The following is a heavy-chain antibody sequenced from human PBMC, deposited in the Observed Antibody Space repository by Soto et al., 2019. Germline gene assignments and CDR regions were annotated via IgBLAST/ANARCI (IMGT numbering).Heavy chain of an antibody. Sequence: TLSLTCTVSGGSISSGGYYWSWIRQHPGKGLEWIGYIYYSGSTYYNPSLKSRVTISVDTSKNQFSLKLSSVTAADTAVYYCARTLVVPAAMYYFDYWGQGTLVTVSS. D-gene: IGHD2-2*01. J-gene: IGHJ4*02. V-gene: IGHV4-31*03. CDR1: GGSISSGGYY. CDR3: ARTLVVPAAMYYFDY. CDR2: IYYSGST.